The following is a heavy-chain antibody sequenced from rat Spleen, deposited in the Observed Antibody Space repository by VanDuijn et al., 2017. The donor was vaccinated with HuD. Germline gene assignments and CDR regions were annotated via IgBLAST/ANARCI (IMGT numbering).Heavy chain of an antibody. D-gene: IGHD1-2*01. CDR2: ISYDGSST. Sequence: EVQLVESGGGLVQPGRSLKLSCAASGFTFSDYNMAWVRQAPKKGLEWVATISYDGSSTYYRDSVKGRFTISRDNAKSTLYLQMDSLRSEDTATYYCARHGPYYYSSYIYANGFAYWGQGTLVTVSS. CDR3: ARHGPYYYSSYIYANGFAY. J-gene: IGHJ3*01. CDR1: GFTFSDYN. V-gene: IGHV5-7*01.